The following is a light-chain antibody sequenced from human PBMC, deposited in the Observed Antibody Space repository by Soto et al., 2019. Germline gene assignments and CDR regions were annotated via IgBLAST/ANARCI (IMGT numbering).Light chain of an antibody. CDR3: LQDYNYPRT. CDR2: ATS. Sequence: AIQMTQSPSSLSASVGDRGTITCRASQDIRTELGWYQQKPGKAPNILIYATSSLQSGVPSRFSGSGSGTDFTLTISSLLPEDFATYYCLQDYNYPRTFGQGTRV. J-gene: IGKJ1*01. CDR1: QDIRTE. V-gene: IGKV1-6*01.